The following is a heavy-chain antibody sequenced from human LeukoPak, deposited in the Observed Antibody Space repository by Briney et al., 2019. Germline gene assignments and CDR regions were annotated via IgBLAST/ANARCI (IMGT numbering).Heavy chain of an antibody. CDR2: INPSGGST. Sequence: ASVKVSCKAFGYTFTSYYMHWVRQAPGQGLEWMAIINPSGGSTRYAQKFQGRLSMTSDTSTSTAYMELSSLRSEDTAMYYCTRTINSWFDPWGQGTPVSVSS. J-gene: IGHJ5*02. CDR3: TRTINSWFDP. D-gene: IGHD3-9*01. CDR1: GYTFTSYY. V-gene: IGHV1-46*01.